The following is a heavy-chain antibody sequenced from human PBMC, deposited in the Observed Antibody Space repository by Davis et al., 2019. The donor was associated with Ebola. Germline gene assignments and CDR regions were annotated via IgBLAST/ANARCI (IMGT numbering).Heavy chain of an antibody. CDR1: GFTFSRYS. Sequence: GGSLRLSCAASGFTFSRYSMNWVRQAPGKGLEWVSYISRSGYTIYYADSVKGRFTISRDNAKNSLFLQMNSLRDEDTAVYYCARDRYSNDWGDYWGQGTLVTVSS. D-gene: IGHD6-19*01. CDR2: ISRSGYTI. J-gene: IGHJ4*02. CDR3: ARDRYSNDWGDY. V-gene: IGHV3-48*02.